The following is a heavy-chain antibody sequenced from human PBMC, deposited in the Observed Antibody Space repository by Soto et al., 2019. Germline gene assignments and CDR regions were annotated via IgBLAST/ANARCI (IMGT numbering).Heavy chain of an antibody. D-gene: IGHD6-13*01. J-gene: IGHJ4*02. V-gene: IGHV3-21*01. Sequence: EVQLVESGGGLVKPGGSLRLSCAASGFTFSSYSMNWVRQAPGKGLEWVSSISSSSGYIYYADSVKGRFTISRDNAKNSLYLQMNGLRAEDTAVYYCVRGAAAGIFDFWGQGTLVTVSS. CDR2: ISSSSGYI. CDR1: GFTFSSYS. CDR3: VRGAAAGIFDF.